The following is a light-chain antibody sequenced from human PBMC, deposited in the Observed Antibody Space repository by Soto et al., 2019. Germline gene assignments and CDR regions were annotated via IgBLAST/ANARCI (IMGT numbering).Light chain of an antibody. J-gene: IGKJ1*01. CDR1: QSVSSY. CDR2: EAS. CDR3: QQRSNWLS. Sequence: EIVLTQSPATLSLSPGERATLSCRASQSVSSYLAWYQLKPGQSPRLLIYEASNSATGIPARFSGSGSGTEFTLTISTLETDDFAVYHCQQRSNWLSLGQGTKVEIK. V-gene: IGKV3-11*01.